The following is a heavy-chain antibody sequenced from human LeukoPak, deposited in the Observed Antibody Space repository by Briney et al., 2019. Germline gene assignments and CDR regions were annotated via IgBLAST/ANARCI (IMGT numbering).Heavy chain of an antibody. CDR2: IRYDENNK. J-gene: IGHJ4*02. D-gene: IGHD6-13*01. Sequence: GGSLRLSCAASGFTFSSYGMHWVRQAPGKGLEWVAFIRYDENNKFYADSVKGRFTISRDNSKNTLYLQMNSLRPEDTAVYYCAKRGDSSSWTFDYWGQGTLVTVSS. CDR1: GFTFSSYG. CDR3: AKRGDSSSWTFDY. V-gene: IGHV3-30*02.